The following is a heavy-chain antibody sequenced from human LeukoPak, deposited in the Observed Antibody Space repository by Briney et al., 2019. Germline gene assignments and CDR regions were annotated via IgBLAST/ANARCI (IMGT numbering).Heavy chain of an antibody. V-gene: IGHV3-30*18. Sequence: GGSLRLSCAASGFTFSSYGMHWVRQAPGEGLERVAVISFDGSNKYYADSVKGRFTISRDNSKNTLYLQMSSLRAEDTAVYYCAKDRAEKSPDAFDIWGQGTMVTVSS. J-gene: IGHJ3*02. CDR3: AKDRAEKSPDAFDI. D-gene: IGHD3-10*01. CDR1: GFTFSSYG. CDR2: ISFDGSNK.